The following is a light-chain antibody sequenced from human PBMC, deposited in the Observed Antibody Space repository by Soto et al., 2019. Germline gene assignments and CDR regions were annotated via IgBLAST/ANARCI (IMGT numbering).Light chain of an antibody. CDR2: DVS. V-gene: IGLV2-14*01. CDR3: SSYTSSSSV. Sequence: QSALTQPASVSGSPGQSITISCTGTSSDVGGYNYVSWYQQHPGKAPKLMIYDVSYRPSGVSNRFSGSKSGNTASLTISGLQAEDEADYYCSSYTSSSSVFGGGTKLTVL. CDR1: SSDVGGYNY. J-gene: IGLJ2*01.